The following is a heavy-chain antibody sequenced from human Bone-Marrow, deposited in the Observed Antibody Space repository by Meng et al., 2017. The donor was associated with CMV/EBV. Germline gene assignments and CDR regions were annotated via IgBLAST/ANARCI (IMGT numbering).Heavy chain of an antibody. D-gene: IGHD1-26*01. CDR3: ARESEWELREGTTGASDY. CDR1: GYSISSGYY. V-gene: IGHV4-38-2*02. J-gene: IGHJ4*02. Sequence: GSLRLSCTVSGYSISSGYYWGWIQQPPGKGLEWIGSIYHSGSTYYNPSLKSRVTISVDTSKNQFSLKLSSVTAADTAVYYCARESEWELREGTTGASDYWGQGTLVTVSS. CDR2: IYHSGST.